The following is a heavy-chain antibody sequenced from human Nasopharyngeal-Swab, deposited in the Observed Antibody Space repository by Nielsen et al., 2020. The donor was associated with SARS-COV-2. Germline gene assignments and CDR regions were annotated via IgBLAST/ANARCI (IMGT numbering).Heavy chain of an antibody. V-gene: IGHV4-59*01. CDR2: IYYSGST. D-gene: IGHD2-2*01. Sequence: SETLSLPCTVSGGSISSYYWSWIRQPPGKGLEWIGYIYYSGSTNYNPSLKSRVTISVDTSKNQFSLKLSSVTAADTAVYYCARVVPAAIGNWYFDLWGRGTLVTVSS. CDR1: GGSISSYY. J-gene: IGHJ2*01. CDR3: ARVVPAAIGNWYFDL.